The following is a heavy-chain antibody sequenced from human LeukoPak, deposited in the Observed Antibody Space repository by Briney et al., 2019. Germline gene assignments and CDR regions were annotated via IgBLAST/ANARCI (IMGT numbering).Heavy chain of an antibody. CDR2: IGGSGDNT. J-gene: IGHJ6*02. V-gene: IGHV3-23*01. Sequence: PGGSLRLSCAASGFTFSSYAMSWVRQAPGKGMEWVSGIGGSGDNTYYADSVKGRFTISRDNSKNTLYLQMNSLRAEDTAVYYCAKDGAGHYYAMDVWGQGTTVSVSS. CDR3: AKDGAGHYYAMDV. CDR1: GFTFSSYA.